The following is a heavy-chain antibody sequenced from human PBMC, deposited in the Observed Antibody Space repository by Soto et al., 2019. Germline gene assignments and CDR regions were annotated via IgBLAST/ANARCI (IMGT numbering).Heavy chain of an antibody. CDR2: IYYSGST. V-gene: IGHV4-59*01. CDR1: GGSISSYY. D-gene: IGHD2-2*02. J-gene: IGHJ4*02. CDR3: ARGYKATAILH. Sequence: SETLSLTCTVSGGSISSYYWSWIRQPPGKGLEWIGYIYYSGSTNYNPSLKSRVTISVDTSKNQFSLKLSSVTAAETAVYYCARGYKATAILHWGQGTLVTVSS.